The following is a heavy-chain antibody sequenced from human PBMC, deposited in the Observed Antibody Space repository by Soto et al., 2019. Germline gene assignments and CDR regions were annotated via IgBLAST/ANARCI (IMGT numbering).Heavy chain of an antibody. J-gene: IGHJ4*02. CDR2: INPRGGST. CDR1: GYTFTSYY. D-gene: IGHD1-26*01. CDR3: ARYQGGATAFDY. Sequence: ASVKVSCKASGYTFTSYYMHWVRQAPGQGLEWMGIINPRGGSTTYAQKFQGRVTMTRDTSTSTVYMELSSLRSEDTAVYYCARYQGGATAFDYWGQGTLVTSPQ. V-gene: IGHV1-46*01.